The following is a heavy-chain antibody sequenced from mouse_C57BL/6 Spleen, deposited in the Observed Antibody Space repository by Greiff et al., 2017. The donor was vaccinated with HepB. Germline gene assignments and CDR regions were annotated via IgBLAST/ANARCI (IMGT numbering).Heavy chain of an antibody. Sequence: EVKLQQSGPGLVKPSQSLSLTCSVTGYSITSGYYWNWIRQFPGNKLEWMGYISYDGSNNYNPSLKNRISITRDTSKNQFFLKLNSVTTEDTATYYCAREVDYWGQGTTLTVSS. CDR2: ISYDGSN. V-gene: IGHV3-6*01. CDR3: AREVDY. CDR1: GYSITSGYY. J-gene: IGHJ2*01.